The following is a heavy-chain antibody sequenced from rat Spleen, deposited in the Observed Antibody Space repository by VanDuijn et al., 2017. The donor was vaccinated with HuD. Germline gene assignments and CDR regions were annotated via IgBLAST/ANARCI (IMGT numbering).Heavy chain of an antibody. D-gene: IGHD1-12*02. J-gene: IGHJ3*01. CDR1: GYSITSSYR. CDR2: INSAGST. V-gene: IGHV3-3*01. CDR3: ARSDGTHYYLPFAD. Sequence: EVQLQESGPGLVKPSQSLSLTCSVTGYSITSSYRWNWIRKFPGNKLEWMGYINSAGSTNYNPSLKSRISISRDTSKNQFFLQVNSVTTEDTGTYYCARSDGTHYYLPFADWGQGTLVTASS.